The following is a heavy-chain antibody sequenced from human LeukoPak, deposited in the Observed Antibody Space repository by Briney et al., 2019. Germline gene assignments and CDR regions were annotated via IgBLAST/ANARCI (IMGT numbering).Heavy chain of an antibody. D-gene: IGHD2-2*01. CDR1: GFTFSSYG. Sequence: GGSLRLSCAASGFTFSSYGMHWVRQAPGKGLEWVAVISYDGSNKYYADSVKGRFTISRDNSKNTLYLQMNSLRAEDTAVYYCARSVVVPADWGQGTLVTVSS. V-gene: IGHV3-30*03. CDR3: ARSVVVPAD. CDR2: ISYDGSNK. J-gene: IGHJ4*02.